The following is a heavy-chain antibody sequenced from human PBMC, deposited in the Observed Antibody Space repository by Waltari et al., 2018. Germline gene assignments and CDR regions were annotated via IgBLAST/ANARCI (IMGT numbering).Heavy chain of an antibody. D-gene: IGHD5-18*01. Sequence: QLQLQESGPGLVKPSETLSLTCTVSGGFMSSGSYYWGWIRQSPGKGLEWIGSIFYSGSTYHNPSLKSRVTISVDTSKNHFSLRLRSVTAADTAVYYCTRTRYSYVLDAFNIWGQGTMVTVSS. CDR1: GGFMSSGSYY. J-gene: IGHJ3*02. CDR3: TRTRYSYVLDAFNI. CDR2: IFYSGST. V-gene: IGHV4-39*02.